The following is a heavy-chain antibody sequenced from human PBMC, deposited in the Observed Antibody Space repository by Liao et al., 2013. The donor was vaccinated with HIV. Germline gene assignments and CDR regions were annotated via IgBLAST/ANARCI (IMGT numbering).Heavy chain of an antibody. CDR1: GGSISPYY. Sequence: QVQLQESGPGLVKPSETLSLTCTVSGGSISPYYWSWIRQPPGKALEWIGFIHYRGSTNYNPSFNSRVTISVDTSKNQFSLKLTSLTAADTAVYYCARILRPDIAVALDYWGQGSLVTVSS. CDR2: IHYRGST. V-gene: IGHV4-59*01. J-gene: IGHJ4*02. D-gene: IGHD6-19*01. CDR3: ARILRPDIAVALDY.